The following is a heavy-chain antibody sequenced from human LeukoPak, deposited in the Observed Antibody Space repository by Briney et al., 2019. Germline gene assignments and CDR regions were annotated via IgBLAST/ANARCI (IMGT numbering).Heavy chain of an antibody. Sequence: SETLSLTCAVYGGSFSGYYWSWIRQPPGKGLEWIGGINHSGSTNYNPSLKSRVTISVDTSKNQFSLKLSSVTAADTAVYYCARGRGRSIAVAGKDFDLWGRGTLVTVSS. CDR3: ARGRGRSIAVAGKDFDL. CDR2: INHSGST. D-gene: IGHD6-19*01. V-gene: IGHV4-34*01. J-gene: IGHJ2*01. CDR1: GGSFSGYY.